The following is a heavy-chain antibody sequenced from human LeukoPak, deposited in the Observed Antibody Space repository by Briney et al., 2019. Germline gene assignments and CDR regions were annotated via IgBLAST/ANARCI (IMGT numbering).Heavy chain of an antibody. CDR3: ASGKYFYDDSASINRASRTAPDT. Sequence: SETLALTCTVSGGSISSSSYYWGWIRQPPGKGLEWIGSIYYSGSTYYNPSLKSRVTISVDTSKNQFSLKLSSVTAADTAVYYCASGKYFYDDSASINRASRTAPDTWAQGTMVTVSS. D-gene: IGHD3-3*01. CDR2: IYYSGST. V-gene: IGHV4-39*07. CDR1: GGSISSSSYY. J-gene: IGHJ3*02.